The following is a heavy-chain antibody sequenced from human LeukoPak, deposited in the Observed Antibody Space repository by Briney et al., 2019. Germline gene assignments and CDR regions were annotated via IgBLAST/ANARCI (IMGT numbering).Heavy chain of an antibody. CDR2: MYYSGST. J-gene: IGHJ4*02. D-gene: IGHD3-22*01. CDR1: GGSISSYY. V-gene: IGHV4-59*01. CDR3: ARGSEYSSGYSFEH. Sequence: PSETLSLTCTVSGGSISSYYWSWIRQPPGKGLEWIGYMYYSGSTNYNPSLRSRVTILVDTSKNQFSLKLSSVTAADTAVYYCARGSEYSSGYSFEHWGQGTLVTVSS.